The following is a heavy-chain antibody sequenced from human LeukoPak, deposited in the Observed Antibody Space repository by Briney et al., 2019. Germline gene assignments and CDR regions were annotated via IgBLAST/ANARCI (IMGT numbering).Heavy chain of an antibody. CDR2: IYYSGST. CDR1: GGSISSYY. J-gene: IGHJ4*02. D-gene: IGHD3-3*02. Sequence: SETLSLTCTVSGGSISSYYWSWIRQPPGKGLEWIGYIYYSGSTNYNPSLKSRVTISVDTSKNQFSLKLSSVTAADTAVYYRARAFRQSAYYFDYWGQGTLVTVSS. V-gene: IGHV4-59*12. CDR3: ARAFRQSAYYFDY.